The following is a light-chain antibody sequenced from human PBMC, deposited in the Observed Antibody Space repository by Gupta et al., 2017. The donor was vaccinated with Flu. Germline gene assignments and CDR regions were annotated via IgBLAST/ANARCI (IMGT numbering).Light chain of an antibody. CDR1: QGSNRW. CDR3: QQTQSYSGSS. V-gene: IGKV1-5*03. J-gene: IGKJ2*01. CDR2: KAS. Sequence: DRVTITCRASQGSNRWLAGYQQKPGKDPKLLIYKASTLQDGVPSRFGGTGSGTEFTLTINNLQPDDFATYYCQQTQSYSGSSFGQGTKVHIK.